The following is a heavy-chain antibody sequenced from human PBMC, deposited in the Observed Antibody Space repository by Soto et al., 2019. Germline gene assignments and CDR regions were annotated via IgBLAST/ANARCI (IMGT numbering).Heavy chain of an antibody. D-gene: IGHD6-19*01. CDR1: GYTFTNYG. CDR3: AKDSRWLVRNYYYALDV. V-gene: IGHV1-18*01. Sequence: PSVKVSCKASGYTFTNYGISWVRQAPGQGLEWMGWISAYNGYTNYAQKLQGRVTMTTDTSTSTAYMELRSLRSDDTAMYYCAKDSRWLVRNYYYALDVWGQGTTVTVSS. J-gene: IGHJ6*02. CDR2: ISAYNGYT.